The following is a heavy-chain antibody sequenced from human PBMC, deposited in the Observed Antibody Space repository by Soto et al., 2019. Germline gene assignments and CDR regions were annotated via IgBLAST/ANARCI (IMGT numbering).Heavy chain of an antibody. J-gene: IGHJ4*02. CDR2: VYYSGSC. CDR3: ARYYCTSDTCYYFEY. D-gene: IGHD2-2*01. Sequence: PSETLSLTCTVSGASISGSYWSWIRQRPGKGLEWIGYVYYSGSCNYNPSLKSRVTISVDTSKNQFSMRLNSVTAADTAVYYCARYYCTSDTCYYFEYWGQGILVTVS. V-gene: IGHV4-59*13. CDR1: GASISGSY.